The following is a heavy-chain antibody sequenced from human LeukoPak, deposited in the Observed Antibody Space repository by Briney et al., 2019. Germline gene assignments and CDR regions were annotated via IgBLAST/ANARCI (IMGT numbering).Heavy chain of an antibody. D-gene: IGHD5-18*01. CDR2: ISSNGGGT. CDR1: GFTFSSFA. J-gene: IGHJ4*02. CDR3: ARITEGYGYGGYFDY. V-gene: IGHV3-64*01. Sequence: GGSLRLSCAASGFTFSSFAMSWVRQAPGKGLEYVSAISSNGGGTYYANSVKGRFTISRDNSKNTLYLQVGSLRVEDMGVYYCARITEGYGYGGYFDYWGQGTLVTVPS.